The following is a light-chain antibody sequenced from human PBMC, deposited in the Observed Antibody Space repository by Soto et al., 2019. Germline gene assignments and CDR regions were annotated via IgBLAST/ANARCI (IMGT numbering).Light chain of an antibody. V-gene: IGKV3-20*01. J-gene: IGKJ1*01. CDR3: QQYCSTPRT. CDR1: QSLSSSQ. CDR2: DAS. Sequence: EVMLKQSPGTLSLSPGERATLSCRASQSLSSSQLAWYQQKPGQAPRLLIHDASSRATGISDRFTGSGSGTNFTLTITTLEPEDFAAYYCQQYCSTPRTFGLGTKVDIK.